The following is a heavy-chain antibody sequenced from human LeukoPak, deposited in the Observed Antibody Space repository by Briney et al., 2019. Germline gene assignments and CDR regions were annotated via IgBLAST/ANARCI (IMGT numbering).Heavy chain of an antibody. D-gene: IGHD2-2*01. V-gene: IGHV4-4*07. CDR3: VKGPRGDTIVTLPAALH. CDR1: GGSIRSYY. J-gene: IGHJ4*02. Sequence: PSETLSLTCTVSGGSIRSYYWSWIRQPAGKGLEWIGRIYNSGSANYNPSLKSRVTMSADTSKNQFSLKLSSVTAADTAVYYCVKGPRGDTIVTLPAALHWGQGTLVTVSS. CDR2: IYNSGSA.